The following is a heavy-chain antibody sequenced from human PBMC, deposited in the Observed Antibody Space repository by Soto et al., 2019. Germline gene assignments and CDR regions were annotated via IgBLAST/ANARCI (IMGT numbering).Heavy chain of an antibody. Sequence: EVQLVETGGGLIQPGGSLRLSCAASGFTVSSNYMSWVRQAPGKGLEWVSVIYSGGSTYYADSVKGRFTISRDNSKNTLYLQMNSLRAEDTAVYYCAREPQQLVRGYFDYWGQGTLVTVSS. J-gene: IGHJ4*02. CDR1: GFTVSSNY. V-gene: IGHV3-53*02. D-gene: IGHD6-13*01. CDR3: AREPQQLVRGYFDY. CDR2: IYSGGST.